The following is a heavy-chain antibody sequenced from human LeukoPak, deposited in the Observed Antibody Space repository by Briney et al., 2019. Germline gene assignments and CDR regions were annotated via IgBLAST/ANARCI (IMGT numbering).Heavy chain of an antibody. CDR1: GDSVSSNSVT. CDR3: ARVTGIQLWPHFDY. D-gene: IGHD5-18*01. J-gene: IGHJ4*02. V-gene: IGHV6-1*01. CDR2: TYYRSTWYN. Sequence: SQTLSLTCAISGDSVSSNSVTWNWIRQSPSRGLEWLGRTYYRSTWYNDYAVSVRGRITVNPDTSKNQFSLHLNSVTAADTAVYYCARVTGIQLWPHFDYWGQGTLVTVSS.